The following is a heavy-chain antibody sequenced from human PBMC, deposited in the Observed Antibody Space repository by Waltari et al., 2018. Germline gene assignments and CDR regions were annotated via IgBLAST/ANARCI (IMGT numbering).Heavy chain of an antibody. V-gene: IGHV3-23*01. J-gene: IGHJ4*02. D-gene: IGHD1-26*01. CDR2: ISGRGGST. CDR1: GFTFKNHD. Sequence: EVQLLESGGGLVQPGGSLRLSCAASGFTFKNHDMNWVRQAPGKGLEWVSGISGRGGSTYYADSVKGRFTISRDNSKNTLYLQMNSLSADDTAVYYCAKDYSGSFRRFDYWGQGTLVTVSS. CDR3: AKDYSGSFRRFDY.